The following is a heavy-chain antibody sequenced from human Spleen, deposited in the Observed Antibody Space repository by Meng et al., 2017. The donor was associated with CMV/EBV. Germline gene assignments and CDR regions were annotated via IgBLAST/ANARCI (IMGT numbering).Heavy chain of an antibody. J-gene: IGHJ3*02. Sequence: GESLKISCAASGFTFSSYAMSWVRQAPGKGLEWVSSISSSSSYIYYADSVKGRFTISRDNAKNSLYLQMNSLRAEDTAVYYCAREIYPYAHAFDIWGQGTMVTVSS. CDR2: ISSSSSYI. CDR1: GFTFSSYA. D-gene: IGHD2-2*01. CDR3: AREIYPYAHAFDI. V-gene: IGHV3-21*01.